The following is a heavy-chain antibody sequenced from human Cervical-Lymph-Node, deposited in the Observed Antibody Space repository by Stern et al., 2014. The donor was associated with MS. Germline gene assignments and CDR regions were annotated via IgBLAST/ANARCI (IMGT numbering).Heavy chain of an antibody. CDR2: VNPTDGRT. D-gene: IGHD4-17*01. CDR1: GDSFASYP. Sequence: VQLVESGAEVKKPGASVKGSCKASGDSFASYPIHWLRQAPGQGPAWMGIVNPTDGRTTYAQTLQGRVTMTRDTSTRTVYMELSSLRPEDTAMYFCATPLPYATWGQGTRVTVSS. CDR3: ATPLPYAT. V-gene: IGHV1-46*03. J-gene: IGHJ5*02.